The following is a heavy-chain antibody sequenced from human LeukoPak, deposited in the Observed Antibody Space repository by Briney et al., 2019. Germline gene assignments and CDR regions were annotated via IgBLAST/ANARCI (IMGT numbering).Heavy chain of an antibody. Sequence: SQTLSLTCTVSGGSISSGSYYWSWIRQSAGKGMEWIGNIYMSGSTRYNPSLMSRVAMSVDTSKNQFSLKISSATAADTAVYYCARDWGIAAATPYYFDHWGQGILVTVSS. CDR2: IYMSGST. D-gene: IGHD6-13*01. CDR1: GGSISSGSYY. CDR3: ARDWGIAAATPYYFDH. V-gene: IGHV4-61*09. J-gene: IGHJ4*02.